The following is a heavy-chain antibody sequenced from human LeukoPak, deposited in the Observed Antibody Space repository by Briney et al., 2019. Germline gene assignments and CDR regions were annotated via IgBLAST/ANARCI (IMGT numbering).Heavy chain of an antibody. CDR2: IIPIFGTA. J-gene: IGHJ4*02. Sequence: SVKVSCKASGGTFSSYAISWVRQAPGQGLEWMGGIIPIFGTANYAQKFQGRVTITADESTSTAYMELSSLRSEDTAVYYCARDYGGKYYFDYWGQGALVTVSS. D-gene: IGHD4-23*01. CDR3: ARDYGGKYYFDY. CDR1: GGTFSSYA. V-gene: IGHV1-69*13.